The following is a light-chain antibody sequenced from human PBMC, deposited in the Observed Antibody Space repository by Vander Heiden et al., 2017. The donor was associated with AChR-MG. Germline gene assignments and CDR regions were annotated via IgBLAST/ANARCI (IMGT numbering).Light chain of an antibody. J-gene: IGKJ4*01. CDR3: QQRSNWS. CDR2: DAS. CDR1: QSVSSY. Sequence: EIVLTQSPATLSLSPGERATLSCRASQSVSSYLAWYQQKPGQAPRLLIYDASNRATGIPARFSGSGSGTDFTLTISSLEPEDFAVYYIQQRSNWSFGGGTKVEIK. V-gene: IGKV3-11*01.